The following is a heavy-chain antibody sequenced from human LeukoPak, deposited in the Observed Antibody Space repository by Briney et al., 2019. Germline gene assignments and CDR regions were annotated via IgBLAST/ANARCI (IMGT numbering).Heavy chain of an antibody. Sequence: PGGSLRLSCAASGFTFSSYAMSWVRQAPGKGLEWVSAISGSGGSTYYADSVKGRFTISRDNSQNTLFLQMNSLRAEDTAVYYCAKDWDDYGDFLPLEYWGQGTLVTVSS. CDR2: ISGSGGST. J-gene: IGHJ4*02. D-gene: IGHD4-17*01. CDR3: AKDWDDYGDFLPLEY. V-gene: IGHV3-23*01. CDR1: GFTFSSYA.